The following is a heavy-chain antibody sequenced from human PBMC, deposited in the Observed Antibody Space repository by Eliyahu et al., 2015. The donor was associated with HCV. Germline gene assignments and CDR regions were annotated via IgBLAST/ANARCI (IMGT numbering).Heavy chain of an antibody. Sequence: EVQLLESGGGLVQPGGSLRLSCAASGFSFSSYVXNWVRQAPGKGXEWVSSISXAGGRTYYADSVKGRFSISRDNSKNTLSLQMNSLRAEDTAVYYCAKSSAMDVWGQGTTVTVSS. V-gene: IGHV3-23*01. CDR3: AKSSAMDV. CDR2: ISXAGGRT. CDR1: GFSFSSYV. J-gene: IGHJ6*02.